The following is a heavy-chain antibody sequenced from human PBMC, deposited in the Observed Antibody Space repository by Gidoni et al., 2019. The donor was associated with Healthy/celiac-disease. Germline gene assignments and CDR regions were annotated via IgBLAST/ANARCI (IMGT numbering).Heavy chain of an antibody. J-gene: IGHJ6*02. V-gene: IGHV3-23*01. CDR3: AKDGGGIAVAGISAYYYYYGMDV. Sequence: EVQLLASGGGLVQPGGSLRLSCAASGFTFSSFAMSWVRQAPGKGLEWVSAISGSGGRTYSSDSVKGRLTISRDNSKNTLYLQMNSLRAEDTAVYYCAKDGGGIAVAGISAYYYYYGMDVWGQGTTVTVSS. CDR1: GFTFSSFA. CDR2: ISGSGGRT. D-gene: IGHD6-19*01.